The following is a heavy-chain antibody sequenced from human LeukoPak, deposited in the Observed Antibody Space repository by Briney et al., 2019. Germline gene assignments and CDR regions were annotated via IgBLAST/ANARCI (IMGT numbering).Heavy chain of an antibody. V-gene: IGHV3-49*03. CDR1: GFTFGDYA. J-gene: IGHJ5*02. Sequence: PGGSLRLSCTASGFTFGDYAMSWFRQAPGKGLEWVGFIRSKAYGGTTEYAASVKGRFTISRDDSKSIAYLQMNSLKTEDTAVYYCARDYYNWNDQGWFDPWGQGTLVTVCS. CDR3: ARDYYNWNDQGWFDP. D-gene: IGHD1-1*01. CDR2: IRSKAYGGTT.